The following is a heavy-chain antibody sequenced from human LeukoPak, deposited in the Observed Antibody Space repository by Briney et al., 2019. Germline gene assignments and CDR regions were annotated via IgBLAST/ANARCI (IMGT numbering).Heavy chain of an antibody. J-gene: IGHJ5*02. CDR3: ARGLGPPNWFDP. CDR1: GYTFTSYA. Sequence: ASVNVSCKASGYTFTSYAMHWVRQAPGQGLEGMGGINAVNGNTKYSQEFQGRVTITRDTSASTAYMELRSLRSEDMAVYYCARGLGPPNWFDPWGEGTLVTVSS. D-gene: IGHD7-27*01. CDR2: INAVNGNT. V-gene: IGHV1-3*03.